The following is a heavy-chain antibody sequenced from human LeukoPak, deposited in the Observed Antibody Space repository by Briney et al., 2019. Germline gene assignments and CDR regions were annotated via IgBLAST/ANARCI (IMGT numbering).Heavy chain of an antibody. CDR1: GGSISNYY. J-gene: IGHJ3*02. V-gene: IGHV4-59*01. CDR2: IYYSGIT. CDR3: ARAGRWEGRPHAFDI. Sequence: SETLSLTCTVSGGSISNYYWNWIRQPPGKGLEWIGYIYYSGITNYNPSLKGRVTISVGTSKSKFYLKLTSVTAADTALYYCARAGRWEGRPHAFDIWGRGTMVTVSS. D-gene: IGHD1-26*01.